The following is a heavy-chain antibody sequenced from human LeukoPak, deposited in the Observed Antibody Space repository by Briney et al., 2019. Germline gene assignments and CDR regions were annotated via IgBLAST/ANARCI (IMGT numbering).Heavy chain of an antibody. Sequence: GGSLRLSCATFGFTFDDYAMHWVRQPPGKGLEWVALITGDGAKTYYVDSVKGRFTVSRDNGKNSLFLQMNSLKTEDTALYFCTRGSTSGRGPYFEYWGQGSLVTISS. J-gene: IGHJ4*02. CDR1: GFTFDDYA. V-gene: IGHV3-43*02. D-gene: IGHD3-10*01. CDR2: ITGDGAKT. CDR3: TRGSTSGRGPYFEY.